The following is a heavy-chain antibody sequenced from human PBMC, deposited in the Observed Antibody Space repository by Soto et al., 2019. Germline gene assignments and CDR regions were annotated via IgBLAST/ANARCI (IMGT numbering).Heavy chain of an antibody. D-gene: IGHD2-8*01. CDR2: VYYRGRS. CDR3: VSQRASVLTQAYFDY. Sequence: SETLSLTCTVSGGSVSNSNYYWGWIRQSPGKGLEWIGSVYYRGRSYSKSSVKSRVTISVDTSKNQFSLNLNSVTASDTAVYFCVSQRASVLTQAYFDYWGPGALVTVSS. V-gene: IGHV4-39*01. J-gene: IGHJ4*02. CDR1: GGSVSNSNYY.